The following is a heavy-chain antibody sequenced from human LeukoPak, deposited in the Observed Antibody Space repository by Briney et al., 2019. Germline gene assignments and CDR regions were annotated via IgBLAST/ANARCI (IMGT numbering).Heavy chain of an antibody. CDR1: GYTFTGYY. J-gene: IGHJ4*02. V-gene: IGHV1-2*06. CDR3: ARSDYVDYFDY. Sequence: ASVKVSCKASGYTFTGYYMHWVRQAPRQGLEWMGRINPNSGGTNYAQKFQGRVTMTRDMSISTAYMELSRLRSDDTAVYYCARSDYVDYFDYWGQGTLVTVSS. CDR2: INPNSGGT. D-gene: IGHD4-17*01.